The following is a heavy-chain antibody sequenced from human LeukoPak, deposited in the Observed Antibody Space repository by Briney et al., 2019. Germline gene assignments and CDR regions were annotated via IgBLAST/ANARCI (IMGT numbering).Heavy chain of an antibody. D-gene: IGHD3-22*01. V-gene: IGHV3-53*01. CDR3: ARAYYDSSGYYTDSYYFDY. J-gene: IGHJ4*02. CDR2: IYSGGST. CDR1: GGSISSSSYY. Sequence: ETLSLTCTVSGGSISSSSYYWGWIRQPPGKGLEWGAVIYSGGSTYYADSVKGRFTISRDNSKNTLYLQMNSLRAEDTAVYYCARAYYDSSGYYTDSYYFDYWGQGTLVTVSS.